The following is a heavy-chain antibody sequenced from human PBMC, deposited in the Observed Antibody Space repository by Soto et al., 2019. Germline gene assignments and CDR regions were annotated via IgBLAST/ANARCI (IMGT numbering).Heavy chain of an antibody. CDR2: IAHDGDNK. CDR3: ARGLPDYYDSIGYKSAFDQ. CDR1: GFTLRTYS. V-gene: IGHV3-30*03. J-gene: IGHJ4*02. D-gene: IGHD3-22*01. Sequence: QVQLVESGGGLVQPGMSLRLSCGASGFTLRTYSMHWVRQAPCKRLEWVAVIAHDGDNKYYSDSVRGRFTISKDNSRNTLSLQLTGLRPEDTAVYYCARGLPDYYDSIGYKSAFDQWGQGTLVTVSS.